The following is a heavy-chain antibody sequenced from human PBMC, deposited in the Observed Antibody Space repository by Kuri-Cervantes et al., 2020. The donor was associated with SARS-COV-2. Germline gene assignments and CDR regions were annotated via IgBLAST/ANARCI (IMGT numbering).Heavy chain of an antibody. CDR1: GGSISSYY. V-gene: IGHV4-59*01. Sequence: SETLSLTCAVSGGSISSYYWSWIRQPPGKGLEWIGYIYYSGSTNYNPSLKSRFTISVDTSKNQFALKLSSVTAAEQAVYYCARVRVPPYFDYWGQGTLVTGSS. D-gene: IGHD1-1*01. CDR3: ARVRVPPYFDY. J-gene: IGHJ4*02. CDR2: IYYSGST.